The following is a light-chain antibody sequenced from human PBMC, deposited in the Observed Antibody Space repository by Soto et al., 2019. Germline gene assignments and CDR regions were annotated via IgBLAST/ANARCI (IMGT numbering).Light chain of an antibody. Sequence: EIVMTQSPATLSVSPGERATLSCRASQSISSSLAWYQQKPGQAPRLLIHGASTRATSNPGRFSGSGSGAEFTLTISSLQSEDFALYYCQQYYDWSPKLGQGTKVDIK. J-gene: IGKJ1*01. V-gene: IGKV3-15*01. CDR2: GAS. CDR1: QSISSS. CDR3: QQYYDWSPK.